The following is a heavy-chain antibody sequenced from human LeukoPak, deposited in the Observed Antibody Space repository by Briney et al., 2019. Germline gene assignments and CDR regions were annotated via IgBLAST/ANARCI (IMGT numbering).Heavy chain of an antibody. D-gene: IGHD3-22*01. CDR1: GYTFTNYG. V-gene: IGHV1-18*04. Sequence: ASVKVSCKASGYTFTNYGISWVRQAPGQGLEWMVWISTYTGNTNYAQKLQGGVTMTTDTATSTAYMELRSLTSDDTAVYYCARASPSYDSRLGDYWGQGTLVTVSS. CDR2: ISTYTGNT. J-gene: IGHJ4*02. CDR3: ARASPSYDSRLGDY.